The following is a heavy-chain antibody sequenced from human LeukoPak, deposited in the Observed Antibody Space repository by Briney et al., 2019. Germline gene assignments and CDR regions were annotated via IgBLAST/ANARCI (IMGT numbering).Heavy chain of an antibody. J-gene: IGHJ3*02. CDR1: GYTFTGYY. V-gene: IGHV1-2*02. Sequence: ASVKVSCKASGYTFTGYYMHWVRQAPGQGLEWMGWINPNSGGTNYAQKFQGRVTMTRDTSISTAYMELSRLRSDDTAVYYCARERGSSSGCTIWGQGTMVTVSS. CDR3: ARERGSSSGCTI. CDR2: INPNSGGT. D-gene: IGHD6-19*01.